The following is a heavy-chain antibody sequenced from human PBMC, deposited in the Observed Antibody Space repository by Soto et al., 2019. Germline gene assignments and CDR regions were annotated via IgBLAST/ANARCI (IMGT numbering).Heavy chain of an antibody. V-gene: IGHV1-69*06. Sequence: QVQLVQSGAEVKKPGASVKVSCKASGYTFTSYDINWVRQATGQGLEWMGGIIPIFGTANYAQKLQGRVTLTADKSASTAYMELSSLTSEDTAVYYCARDGGYGSSTSCPGDYWAQGTLVTVSS. D-gene: IGHD2-2*01. CDR2: IIPIFGTA. CDR3: ARDGGYGSSTSCPGDY. J-gene: IGHJ4*02. CDR1: GYTFTSYD.